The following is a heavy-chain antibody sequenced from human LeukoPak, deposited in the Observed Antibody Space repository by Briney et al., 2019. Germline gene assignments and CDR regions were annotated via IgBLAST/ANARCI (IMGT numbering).Heavy chain of an antibody. D-gene: IGHD3-10*01. J-gene: IGHJ4*02. CDR1: GGSISSSNW. CDR2: IYHSGST. Sequence: SGTLSLTCAVSGGSISSSNWWSWVRQPPGKGLGWIGEIYHSGSTNYNPSLKSRVTISVDKSKNQFSLKLSSVTAADTAVYYCARDSARTYYYGSGSYSPPDYWGQGTLVTVSS. V-gene: IGHV4-4*02. CDR3: ARDSARTYYYGSGSYSPPDY.